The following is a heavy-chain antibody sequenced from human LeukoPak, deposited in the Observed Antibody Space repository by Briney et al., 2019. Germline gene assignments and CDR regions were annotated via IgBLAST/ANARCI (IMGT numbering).Heavy chain of an antibody. V-gene: IGHV3-48*04. Sequence: GGSLRLSCAASGFTFSSYGMSWVRQAPGKGLEWVSYISSSGDTIHYADSVKGRFTISRDNAKNSLYLQMNSLRAEDTAVYYCARDGGTRLKYSYGYGDYWGQGTLVTVSS. J-gene: IGHJ4*02. CDR2: ISSSGDTI. D-gene: IGHD5-18*01. CDR3: ARDGGTRLKYSYGYGDY. CDR1: GFTFSSYG.